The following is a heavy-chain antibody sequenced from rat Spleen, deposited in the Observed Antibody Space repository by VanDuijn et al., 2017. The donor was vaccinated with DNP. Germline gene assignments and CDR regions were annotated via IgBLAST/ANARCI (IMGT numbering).Heavy chain of an antibody. J-gene: IGHJ2*01. CDR1: GFTFNTYW. D-gene: IGHD4-1*01. V-gene: IGHV4-2*01. CDR3: SREGLRASDY. Sequence: EVQLVETGGGLVQPGRSLKLSCVASGFTFNTYWMGWVRQAPGKGLEWIGEINEDSGTINYTPSLKDKFTISRDNAQNTLYLQMSKLGSEDSAIYYCSREGLRASDYWGQGVLVTVSS. CDR2: INEDSGTI.